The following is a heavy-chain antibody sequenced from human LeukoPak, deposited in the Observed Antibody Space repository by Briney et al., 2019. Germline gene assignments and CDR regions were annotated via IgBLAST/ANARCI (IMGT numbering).Heavy chain of an antibody. V-gene: IGHV3-21*01. CDR3: ARDSGSYYYYYMDV. J-gene: IGHJ6*03. D-gene: IGHD1-26*01. CDR2: SSSSDDGK. CDR1: GLSLNNYA. Sequence: GGSLRLSCTASGLSLNNYAMSWVRQVPGKGLEWVSASSSSDDGKWYAESVKGRFTISRDNAKNSLYLQMNSLRAEDTAVYYCARDSGSYYYYYMDVWGKGTTVTVSS.